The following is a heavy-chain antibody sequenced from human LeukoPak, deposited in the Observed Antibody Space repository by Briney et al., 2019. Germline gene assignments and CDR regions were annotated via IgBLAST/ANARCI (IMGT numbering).Heavy chain of an antibody. CDR3: ARVDDSSGYLDY. D-gene: IGHD3-22*01. V-gene: IGHV4-59*01. J-gene: IGHJ4*02. CDR2: IYYSGST. CDR1: GGSISSYY. Sequence: PSETLSLTCTVSGGSISSYYWSWIRQPPGQGLEWIGYIYYSGSTNYNPSLKSRVTISVDTSKNQFSLKLSSVTAADTAVYYCARVDDSSGYLDYWGQGTLVTVSS.